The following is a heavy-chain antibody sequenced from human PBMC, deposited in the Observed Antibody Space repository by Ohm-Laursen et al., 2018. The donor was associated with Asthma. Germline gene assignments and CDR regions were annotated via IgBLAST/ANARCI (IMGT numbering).Heavy chain of an antibody. CDR2: IQTKTDGWTT. J-gene: IGHJ4*02. D-gene: IGHD6-13*01. CDR3: AKVVAADGAGDY. CDR1: GFTFSNAR. V-gene: IGHV3-15*01. Sequence: SLRLSCAASGFTFSNARMSWVRQAPGKGLEWLARIQTKTDGWTTQYAAPVKGRFTISRDNSKNTMFLQMNSLRADDTAVYYCAKVVAADGAGDYWGQGTLVTVSS.